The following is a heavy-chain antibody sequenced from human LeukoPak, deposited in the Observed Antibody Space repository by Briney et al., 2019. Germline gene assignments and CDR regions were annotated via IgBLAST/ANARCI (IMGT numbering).Heavy chain of an antibody. CDR2: ISYDGSDK. CDR1: GFTFDNYG. J-gene: IGHJ6*04. Sequence: GGSLRLSCAASGFTFDNYGMHWVRQAPGKGLEWVAIISYDGSDKYYADSVKGRFTISRDNAKNSLYLQMNSLRAEDTAVYYCAELGITMIGGVWGKGTTVTISS. V-gene: IGHV3-30*18. CDR3: AELGITMIGGV. D-gene: IGHD3-10*02.